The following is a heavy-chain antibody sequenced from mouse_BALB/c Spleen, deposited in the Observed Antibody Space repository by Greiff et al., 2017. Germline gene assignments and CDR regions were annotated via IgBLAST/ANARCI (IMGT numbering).Heavy chain of an antibody. J-gene: IGHJ4*01. V-gene: IGHV5-6*03. Sequence: EVMLVESGGGLVQPGGSLKLSCAASGFTFSSYGMSWVRQTPDKRLEWVATISSGGSYTYYPDSVKGRFTISRDNAKNTLYLQMSSLKSEDTAMYYCARHYAMDYWGQGTSVTVSS. CDR1: GFTFSSYG. CDR2: ISSGGSYT. CDR3: ARHYAMDY.